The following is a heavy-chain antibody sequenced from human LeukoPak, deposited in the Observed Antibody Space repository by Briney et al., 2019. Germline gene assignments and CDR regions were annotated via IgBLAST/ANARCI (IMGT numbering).Heavy chain of an antibody. CDR2: IYHSGST. CDR3: ARGVQLMFDY. CDR1: GYSISSGYY. V-gene: IGHV4-38-2*01. Sequence: SETLSLTCAVSGYSISSGYYWGWIRPPPGKGLEWIGSIYHSGSTYYNPSLKSRVTISVDTSKNQFSLKLSSVTAADTAVYYCARGVQLMFDYWGQGTLVTVSS. D-gene: IGHD5-18*01. J-gene: IGHJ4*02.